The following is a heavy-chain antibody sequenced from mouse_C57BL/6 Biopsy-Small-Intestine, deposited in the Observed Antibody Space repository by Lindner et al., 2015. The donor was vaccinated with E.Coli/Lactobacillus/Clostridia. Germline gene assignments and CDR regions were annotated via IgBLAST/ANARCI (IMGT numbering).Heavy chain of an antibody. V-gene: IGHV1-63*01. CDR2: IYPGGGYT. D-gene: IGHD1-1*01. CDR3: ARSGYGSAYRYFDV. CDR1: GYTLTNNW. J-gene: IGHJ1*03. Sequence: VQLQESGAELVTTGTSVKMSCKASGYTLTNNWIGWVKQRPGHGLEWIGDIYPGGGYTNYNEKFKGKATLTADKSSSTAYMQFSSLTYEDSAIYYCARSGYGSAYRYFDVWGTGTTVTVSS.